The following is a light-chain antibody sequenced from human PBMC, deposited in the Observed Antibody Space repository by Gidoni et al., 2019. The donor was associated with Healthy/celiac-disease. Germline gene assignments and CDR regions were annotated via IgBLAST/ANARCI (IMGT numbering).Light chain of an antibody. CDR1: QSISSY. V-gene: IGKV1-39*01. CDR3: QQSYSTPYT. J-gene: IGKJ2*01. Sequence: DIQMTQSPSSLSASVGDRVTITCRASQSISSYFNLYQQKPGKAPKLLIYAASSLQSGVPSRFSGSVSGTDFTLTISILQPEDFATYYCQQSYSTPYTFGQGTKLEI. CDR2: AAS.